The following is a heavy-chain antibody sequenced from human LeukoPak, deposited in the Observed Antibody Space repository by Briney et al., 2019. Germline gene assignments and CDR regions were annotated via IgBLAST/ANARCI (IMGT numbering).Heavy chain of an antibody. D-gene: IGHD6-6*01. CDR1: GFNLNGYV. V-gene: IGHV3-30*02. Sequence: GGALRLSCAVSGFNLNGYVMRWVRQAPGKGRWWVAVIRHDEANSFYADSVQGRFTISRDTSKKLLYLQMNSLRVEDTAVYYCAKEYTPSSPLGELDSWGQGTLVTVSS. CDR3: AKEYTPSSPLGELDS. J-gene: IGHJ4*02. CDR2: IRHDEANS.